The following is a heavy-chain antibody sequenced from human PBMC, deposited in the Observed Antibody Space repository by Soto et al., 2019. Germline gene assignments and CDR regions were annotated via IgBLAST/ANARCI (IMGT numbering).Heavy chain of an antibody. V-gene: IGHV3-74*01. D-gene: IGHD6-6*01. Sequence: GGSLRLSCAASGFTFSSYWMHWVRQAPGKGLVWVSRINSDGSSTSYADSVKGRFTISRDNAKNTLYLQMNSLRAEDTAVYYCARASSIAAAGGNWFDPWGQGTLVTVSS. J-gene: IGHJ5*02. CDR3: ARASSIAAAGGNWFDP. CDR2: INSDGSST. CDR1: GFTFSSYW.